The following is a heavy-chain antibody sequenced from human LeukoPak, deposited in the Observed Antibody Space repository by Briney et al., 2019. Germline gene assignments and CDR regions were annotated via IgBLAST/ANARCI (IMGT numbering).Heavy chain of an antibody. CDR2: TSSSDAGT. CDR1: GFTFSSYG. J-gene: IGHJ4*02. CDR3: ARAPVTSCRGAYCYPFDY. Sequence: GGSLRLSCAASGFTFSSYGMHWVRQAPGKGLEWVSATSSSDAGTYHADSVRGRFTISRDNSKNALYLQMNSLRVEDAAVYYCARAPVTSCRGAYCYPFDYWGQGTLVTVSS. D-gene: IGHD2-21*01. V-gene: IGHV3-23*01.